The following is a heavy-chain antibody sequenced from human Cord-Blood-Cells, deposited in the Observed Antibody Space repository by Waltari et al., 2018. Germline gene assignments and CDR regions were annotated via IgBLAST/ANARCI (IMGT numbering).Heavy chain of an antibody. CDR3: ARLNLGGLYAY. CDR2: IYYSGST. J-gene: IGHJ4*02. CDR1: GGSISSYY. Sequence: QVQLQESGPGLVKPSETLSLTCILSGGSISSYYWSWLRQPPGKGLEWIGYIYYSGSTNYDPSLSRRVTIAVDPSRTQFSLKLSSMTAADTAVFYCARLNLGGLYAYWGQGALVSVSS. V-gene: IGHV4-59*01. D-gene: IGHD6-19*01.